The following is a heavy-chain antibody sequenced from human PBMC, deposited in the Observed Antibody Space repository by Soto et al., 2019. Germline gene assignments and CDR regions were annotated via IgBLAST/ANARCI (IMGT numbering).Heavy chain of an antibody. Sequence: EVQLVESGGGLVEPGGSLRLSCAASGFTFSNYWMHWVRQAPGKGLVWVSRINGDGSSTTYADSVKGRFTISRDKANNTLYLQMTSLRAEDTAVYYCARFRITYDGRPSHHFDYWGQGTLVTVSS. CDR1: GFTFSNYW. J-gene: IGHJ4*02. D-gene: IGHD3-22*01. CDR3: ARFRITYDGRPSHHFDY. V-gene: IGHV3-74*01. CDR2: INGDGSST.